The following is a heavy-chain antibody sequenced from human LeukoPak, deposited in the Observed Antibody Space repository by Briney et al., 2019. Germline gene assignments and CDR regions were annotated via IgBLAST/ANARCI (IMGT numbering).Heavy chain of an antibody. CDR3: ARDYYDSSGYPYYYYGMDV. CDR2: IKQDGSEK. CDR1: GFTFSSYW. V-gene: IGHV3-7*01. J-gene: IGHJ6*02. D-gene: IGHD3-22*01. Sequence: PGGSLRLSCAASGFTFSSYWMSWVPQAPGKGLEWVANIKQDGSEKYYVDSVKGRFTISRDNAKNSLYLQMNSPRAEDTAVYYCARDYYDSSGYPYYYYGMDVWGQGTTVTVSS.